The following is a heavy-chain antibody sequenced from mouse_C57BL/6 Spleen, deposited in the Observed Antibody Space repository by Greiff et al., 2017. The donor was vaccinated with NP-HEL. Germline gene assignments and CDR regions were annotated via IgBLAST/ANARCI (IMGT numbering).Heavy chain of an antibody. V-gene: IGHV2-5*01. Sequence: VQLVESGPGLVQPSQSLSITCTVSGFSLTSYGVHWVRQSPGKGLEWLGVIWRGGSTDYNAAFMSRLSITKDNSKSQVFFKMNSLQADDTAIYYCAKKRGLGDYAMDYWGQRTSVTVSS. CDR1: GFSLTSYG. CDR3: AKKRGLGDYAMDY. CDR2: IWRGGST. J-gene: IGHJ4*01.